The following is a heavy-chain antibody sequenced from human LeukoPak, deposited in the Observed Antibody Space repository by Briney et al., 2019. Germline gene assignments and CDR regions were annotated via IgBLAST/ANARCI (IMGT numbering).Heavy chain of an antibody. J-gene: IGHJ6*03. Sequence: PSETLSLTCTVSGGSIGTYFWSWTRQPPGKGLECIGFIYYSETTNYNPSFKSRVTISVDTSKNQFSLKLNSVTAADTAVYYCARFPGGAEYRHYYYMDVWGKGTTVTVSS. CDR2: IYYSETT. D-gene: IGHD1-14*01. CDR1: GGSIGTYF. CDR3: ARFPGGAEYRHYYYMDV. V-gene: IGHV4-59*01.